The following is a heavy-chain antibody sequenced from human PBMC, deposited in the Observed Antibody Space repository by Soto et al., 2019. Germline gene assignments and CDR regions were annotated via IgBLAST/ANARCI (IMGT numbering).Heavy chain of an antibody. V-gene: IGHV1-69*01. CDR2: ILPIFGTA. CDR3: TRGTGMSHSWYADS. CDR1: GGTFSNSA. D-gene: IGHD6-13*01. Sequence: QVQLVQSGTEVKKPGSSVKVSCKASGGTFSNSAIIWVRQAPGQGLEWMGGILPIFGTANYAQKFQGSVTITADESTNTTYMELSSLRSDDTAVYYCTRGTGMSHSWYADSWGQGTRVTVSS. J-gene: IGHJ5*02.